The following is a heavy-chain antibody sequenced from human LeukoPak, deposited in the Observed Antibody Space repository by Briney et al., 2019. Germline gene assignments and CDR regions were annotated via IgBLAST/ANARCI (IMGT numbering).Heavy chain of an antibody. CDR1: A. V-gene: IGHV6-1*01. Sequence: AWNXXXXXPSXGLXWLGRTYYRSKWYNDYAVSVKSRITINPDTSKNQFSLQLNSVTPEDTAVYYCARDPGGAAGTTFDYWGQGTLVTVSS. J-gene: IGHJ4*02. CDR3: ARDPGGAAGTTFDY. CDR2: TYYRSKWYN. D-gene: IGHD6-13*01.